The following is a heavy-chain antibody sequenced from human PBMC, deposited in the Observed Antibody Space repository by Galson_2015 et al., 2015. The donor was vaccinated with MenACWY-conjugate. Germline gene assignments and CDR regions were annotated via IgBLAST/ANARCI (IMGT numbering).Heavy chain of an antibody. CDR2: IYWDDDK. Sequence: PALVKPTQTLTLTCTFSGFSLSTSGVGVGWIRQPPGKALEWPALIYWDDDKRYSPSLKSRLTITKDTSKNQVVLTMTNMDPVDTATYYCAHINRGRAAAGIPNPDFDYWGQGTLVTVSS. CDR3: AHINRGRAAAGIPNPDFDY. J-gene: IGHJ4*02. CDR1: GFSLSTSGVG. V-gene: IGHV2-5*02. D-gene: IGHD6-13*01.